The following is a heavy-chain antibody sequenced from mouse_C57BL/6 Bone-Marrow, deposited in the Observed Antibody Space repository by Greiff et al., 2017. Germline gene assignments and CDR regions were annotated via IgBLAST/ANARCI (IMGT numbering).Heavy chain of an antibody. J-gene: IGHJ2*01. D-gene: IGHD1-1*01. CDR3: ARHPFITTVGDY. CDR1: GFTFSSYT. CDR2: ISGGGGNT. Sequence: DVMLVESGGGLVKPGGSLKLSCAASGFTFSSYTMSWVRQTPEKRLEWVATISGGGGNTYYPDSVKGRFTISRDNAKNTLYLQMSSLRSEDTALYYCARHPFITTVGDYWGQGTTLTVSS. V-gene: IGHV5-9*01.